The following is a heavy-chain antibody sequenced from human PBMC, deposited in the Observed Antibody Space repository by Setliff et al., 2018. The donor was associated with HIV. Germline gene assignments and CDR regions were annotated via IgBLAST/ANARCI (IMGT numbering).Heavy chain of an antibody. CDR1: GYSFTSYW. D-gene: IGHD2-2*02. Sequence: GESLKISCKCSGYSFTSYWFGWVRQMPGKGLGLMGIIYPGDSDTRYSPSFQGQVTISADKSISTAYLQWSSLKASDNAMYYCARLKYPTPYYYYGIDVWGPGTTVTVSS. CDR2: IYPGDSDT. J-gene: IGHJ6*02. CDR3: ARLKYPTPYYYYGIDV. V-gene: IGHV5-51*01.